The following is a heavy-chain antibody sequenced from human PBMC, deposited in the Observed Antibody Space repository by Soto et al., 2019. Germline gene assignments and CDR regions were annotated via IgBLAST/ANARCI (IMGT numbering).Heavy chain of an antibody. J-gene: IGHJ4*02. CDR1: GYSFTSYW. V-gene: IGHV5-51*01. Sequence: PGESLKISCKGSGYSFTSYWIGWVRQMPGKGLEWMGIIYPGDSDTRYSPSFQGQVTISADKSISTAYLQWSSLKASDTAMYYCARPHRPHSGYDYADYWGQGTLVTVSS. CDR3: ARPHRPHSGYDYADY. CDR2: IYPGDSDT. D-gene: IGHD5-12*01.